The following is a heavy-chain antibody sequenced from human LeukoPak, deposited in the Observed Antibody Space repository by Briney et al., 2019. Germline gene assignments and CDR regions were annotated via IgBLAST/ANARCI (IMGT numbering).Heavy chain of an antibody. CDR1: GFTFSDYY. J-gene: IGHJ5*02. CDR2: ISKGGRTI. V-gene: IGHV3-11*04. D-gene: IGHD1-14*01. Sequence: GGSLRLSCAASGFTFSDYYMSWIRQAPGKGLEWVSYISKGGRTIFYADSVKGRFTISRDNAKNSLFLQMNSLRAEDTAVYYCTITEDNWFDPWGQGTLVTVSS. CDR3: TITEDNWFDP.